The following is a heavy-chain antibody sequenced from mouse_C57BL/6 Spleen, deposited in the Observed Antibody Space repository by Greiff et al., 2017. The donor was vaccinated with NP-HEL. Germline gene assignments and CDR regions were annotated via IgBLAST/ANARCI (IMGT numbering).Heavy chain of an antibody. CDR3: ARITVVADYAMDY. CDR2: ISGGGGNT. CDR1: GFTFSSYT. V-gene: IGHV5-9*01. J-gene: IGHJ4*01. Sequence: EVQVVESGGGLVKPGGSLKLSCAASGFTFSSYTMSWVRQTPEKRLEWVATISGGGGNTYYPDSVKGRFTISRDNAKNTLYLQMSSLRSEDTALYYCARITVVADYAMDYWGQGTSVTVSS. D-gene: IGHD1-1*01.